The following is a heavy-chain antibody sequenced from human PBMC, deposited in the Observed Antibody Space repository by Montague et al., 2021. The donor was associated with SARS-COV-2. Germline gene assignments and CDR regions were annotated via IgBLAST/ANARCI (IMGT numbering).Heavy chain of an antibody. D-gene: IGHD1-26*01. CDR1: GGSISPYY. Sequence: SETLSLTCTVSGGSISPYYWSWIRQPPGKGLEWIGEIYYTGSTNXNSSLKSRLTISVDTSENQFSLKVTSVTPADAAVYYCARVGWERRVVDYYFDYWGQGTLVTVSS. V-gene: IGHV4-59*01. CDR3: ARVGWERRVVDYYFDY. J-gene: IGHJ4*02. CDR2: IYYTGST.